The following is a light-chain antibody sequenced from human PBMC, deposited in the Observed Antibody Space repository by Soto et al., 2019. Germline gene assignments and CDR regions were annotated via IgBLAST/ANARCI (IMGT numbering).Light chain of an antibody. Sequence: QSALTQPASVSGSPGQSITISCTGTSSDIGGYNYVSWYQQHPGKAPKLMIYDVSNRPSGVSNRFSGSKSGNTASLTISGLQAEDEADYYCMSYSSSSTVLFGGGTKVTVL. CDR3: MSYSSSSTVL. CDR2: DVS. V-gene: IGLV2-14*01. CDR1: SSDIGGYNY. J-gene: IGLJ2*01.